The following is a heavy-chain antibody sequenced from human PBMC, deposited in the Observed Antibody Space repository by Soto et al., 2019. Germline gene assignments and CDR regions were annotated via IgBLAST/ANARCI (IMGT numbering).Heavy chain of an antibody. J-gene: IGHJ3*02. CDR3: ARLGYSGYDNAFDI. CDR2: IYYSGST. CDR1: GGSISSGGYY. V-gene: IGHV4-31*03. Sequence: SETLSLTCTVSGGSISSGGYYWSWIRQHPGKGLEWIGYIYYSGSTYYNPSLKSRVTISVDTSKNQFSLKLSSVTAADTAVYYCARLGYSGYDNAFDIWGQGTMVTVSS. D-gene: IGHD5-12*01.